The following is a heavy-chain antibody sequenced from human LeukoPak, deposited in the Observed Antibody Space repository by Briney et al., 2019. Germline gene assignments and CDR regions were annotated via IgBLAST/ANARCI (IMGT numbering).Heavy chain of an antibody. Sequence: PSETLSLTCAVSGGSISSSNWWSWVRQPPGKGLEWIGEIYHSGSTNYNPSLKSRVTISVDKSKNQFSLKLSSVTAADTAVYYCARDRGDDYGDYKYYYYMDVWGKGTTVTVSS. CDR1: GGSISSSNW. J-gene: IGHJ6*03. CDR2: IYHSGST. CDR3: ARDRGDDYGDYKYYYYMDV. D-gene: IGHD4-17*01. V-gene: IGHV4-4*02.